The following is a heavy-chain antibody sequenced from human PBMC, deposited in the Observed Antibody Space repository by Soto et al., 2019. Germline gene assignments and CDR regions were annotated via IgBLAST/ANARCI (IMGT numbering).Heavy chain of an antibody. Sequence: QVQLVESGGGVVQPGRSLRLSCAASGFTFSSYAMHWVRQAPGKGLEWVAVISYDGSNKYYADSVKGRFTISRDNSKNTLYLQMNSRRAEDTAVYYCARTIVGATLHAFDIWGQGAMVTVSS. V-gene: IGHV3-30-3*01. D-gene: IGHD1-26*01. CDR3: ARTIVGATLHAFDI. CDR1: GFTFSSYA. J-gene: IGHJ3*02. CDR2: ISYDGSNK.